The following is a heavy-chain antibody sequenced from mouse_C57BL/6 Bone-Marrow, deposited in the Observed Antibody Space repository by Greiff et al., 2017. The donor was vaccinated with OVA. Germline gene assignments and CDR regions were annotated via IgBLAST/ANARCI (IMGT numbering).Heavy chain of an antibody. CDR3: ARGYGNLYAMDY. CDR1: GFTFSDYG. CDR2: ISSGSSTI. Sequence: EVMLVESGGGLVKPGGSLKLSCAASGFTFSDYGMHWVRQAPEKGLEWVAYISSGSSTIYYADTVKGRFTISSDNAKNTLFLQMTSLRSEDTAMYYCARGYGNLYAMDYWGQGTSVTVSS. D-gene: IGHD2-1*01. J-gene: IGHJ4*01. V-gene: IGHV5-17*01.